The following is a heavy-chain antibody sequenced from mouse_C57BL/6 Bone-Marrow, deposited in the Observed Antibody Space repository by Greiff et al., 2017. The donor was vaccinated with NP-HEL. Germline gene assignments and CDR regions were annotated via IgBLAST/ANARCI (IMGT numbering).Heavy chain of an antibody. J-gene: IGHJ2*01. CDR2: ISYDGSN. CDR1: GYSITSGYY. CDR3: ARDAN. Sequence: EVKLVESGPGLVKPSQSLSLTCSVTGYSITSGYYWNWIRQFPGNKLEWMGYISYDGSNNYNPSLKNRISITRDTSKNQFFLKLNSVTTEDTATYYCARDANWGQGTTLTVSS. V-gene: IGHV3-6*01.